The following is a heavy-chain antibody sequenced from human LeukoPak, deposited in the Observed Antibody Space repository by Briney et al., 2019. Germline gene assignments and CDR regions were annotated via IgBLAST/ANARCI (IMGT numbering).Heavy chain of an antibody. D-gene: IGHD4-17*01. CDR2: ISSSSSTI. V-gene: IGHV3-48*01. CDR1: GFTFSSYS. J-gene: IGHJ6*03. Sequence: GGSLRLSCAASGFTFSSYSMNWVRQAPGKGLEWVSYISSSSSTIYYADSVKGRFTISRDNAKNSLYLQMNSLRAEDTAVYYCARAPSTVTTWNYYYYMDVWGKGTTVTVSS. CDR3: ARAPSTVTTWNYYYYMDV.